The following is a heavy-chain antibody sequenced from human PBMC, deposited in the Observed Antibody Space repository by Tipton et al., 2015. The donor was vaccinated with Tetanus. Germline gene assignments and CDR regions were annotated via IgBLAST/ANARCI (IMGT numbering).Heavy chain of an antibody. Sequence: GSLRLSCVASGLTFSTSWMHWVRQVPGKGLEWVSRIKSDGITTSYLDSVKGRFTISRDTGKNTLYLQMNSLRAEDTAVYYCARGRDGYCCSTSCFRGYFDYWGRGPLVSVSS. J-gene: IGHJ4*02. V-gene: IGHV3-74*01. CDR2: IKSDGITT. D-gene: IGHD2-2*03. CDR1: GLTFSTSW. CDR3: ARGRDGYCCSTSCFRGYFDY.